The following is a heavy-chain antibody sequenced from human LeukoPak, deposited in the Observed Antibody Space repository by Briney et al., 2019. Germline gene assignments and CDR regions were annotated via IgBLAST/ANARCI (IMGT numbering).Heavy chain of an antibody. CDR3: AKAQLPSPYYYDSSGRGDFDY. CDR1: GFTFSSYA. J-gene: IGHJ4*02. V-gene: IGHV3-23*01. D-gene: IGHD3-22*01. CDR2: ISGSGGST. Sequence: GASLRLSCAASGFTFSSYAMSWVRQAPGMGLEWVSAISGSGGSTYYADSVKGRFTISRDNSKNTLYLQMNSLRAEDTAVYYCAKAQLPSPYYYDSSGRGDFDYWGQGTLVTVSS.